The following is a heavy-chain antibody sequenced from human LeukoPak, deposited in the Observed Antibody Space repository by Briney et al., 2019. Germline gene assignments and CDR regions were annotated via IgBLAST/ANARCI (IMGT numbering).Heavy chain of an antibody. V-gene: IGHV3-21*01. Sequence: GGSLRLSRAASGFTFSSYSMNWVRQAPGKGLEWVSSISSSSSYIYYADSVKGRFTISRDNAKNSLYLQMNSLRAEDTAVYYCAKETLVTAILGNAFDIWGQGTMVTVSS. D-gene: IGHD2-21*02. CDR3: AKETLVTAILGNAFDI. CDR1: GFTFSSYS. CDR2: ISSSSSYI. J-gene: IGHJ3*02.